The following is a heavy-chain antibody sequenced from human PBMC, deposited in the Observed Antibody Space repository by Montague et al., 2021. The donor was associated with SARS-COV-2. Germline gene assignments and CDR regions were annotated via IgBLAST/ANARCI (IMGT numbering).Heavy chain of an antibody. J-gene: IGHJ6*02. CDR1: GDSVSSNSAT. V-gene: IGHV6-1*01. CDR3: TSGREGNCNVMEV. CDR2: TYYRSKWYN. D-gene: IGHD1-1*01. Sequence: CAISGDSVSSNSATWNWVRQSPSRGLEWLGRTYYRSKWYNDYAVSVRGRVTINPDTSKNQFSLQLNSVTPEDTAIYYCTSGREGNCNVMEVWGQGTTVTVSS.